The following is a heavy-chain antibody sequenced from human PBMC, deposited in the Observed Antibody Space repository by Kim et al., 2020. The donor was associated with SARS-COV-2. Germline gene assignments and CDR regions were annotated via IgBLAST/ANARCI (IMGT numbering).Heavy chain of an antibody. J-gene: IGHJ4*02. Sequence: GGSLRLSCAASGFTFSSYGMHWVRQAPGKGLEWVAVISYDGSNKYYADSVKGRFTISRDNSKNTLYLQMNSLRAEDTAVYYCAKESQLGYSYGYGLDYWGQGTLVTVSS. D-gene: IGHD5-18*01. CDR3: AKESQLGYSYGYGLDY. CDR1: GFTFSSYG. V-gene: IGHV3-30*18. CDR2: ISYDGSNK.